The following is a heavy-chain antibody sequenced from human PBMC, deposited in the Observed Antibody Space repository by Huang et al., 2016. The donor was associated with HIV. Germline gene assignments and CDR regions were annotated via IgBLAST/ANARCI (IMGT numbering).Heavy chain of an antibody. CDR2: VKDSGAT. V-gene: IGHV4-34*02. CDR3: ARQWTILEWLLGLDV. Sequence: QMQLQQRGAGLLKPSETLSLTCGVSGGSFTGNYLTWIRQAPGKGLEWIGEVKDSGATNYNPALNGRVTISLDKSNRELSRNLRSVTAADTAVYYCARQWTILEWLLGLDVWGQGTTVSVSS. D-gene: IGHD3-3*01. J-gene: IGHJ6*02. CDR1: GGSFTGNY.